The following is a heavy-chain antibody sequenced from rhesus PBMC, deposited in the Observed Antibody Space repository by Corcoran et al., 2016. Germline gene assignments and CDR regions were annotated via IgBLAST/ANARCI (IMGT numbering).Heavy chain of an antibody. J-gene: IGHJ4*01. CDR1: GFTFSSYD. CDR3: TRGGYSYSPSSHFDY. CDR2: ISYTGKTI. V-gene: IGHV3-136*01. Sequence: EVQLVESGGGLVQPGGSLRLSCAASGFTFSSYDMSWVRQAPGKGLEWVSYISYTGKTIYYADSVKGRFTISRDNAKNSLSMQMSSLSAEDTAVYYCTRGGYSYSPSSHFDYWGQGVLVTVSS. D-gene: IGHD5-12*01.